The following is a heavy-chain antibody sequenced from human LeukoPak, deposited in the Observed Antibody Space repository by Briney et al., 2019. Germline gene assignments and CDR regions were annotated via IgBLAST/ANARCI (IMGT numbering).Heavy chain of an antibody. CDR1: GYTFTSYG. J-gene: IGHJ4*02. Sequence: GASVKVSCKASGYTFTSYGISWVRQAPGQGLEWMGWISAYNGNTNHAQKLQGRVTMTTDTSTSTAYMELRSLRSDDTAVYYCARVDGLTMIVVVVPHPLDYWGQGTLVTVSS. D-gene: IGHD3-22*01. CDR3: ARVDGLTMIVVVVPHPLDY. CDR2: ISAYNGNT. V-gene: IGHV1-18*01.